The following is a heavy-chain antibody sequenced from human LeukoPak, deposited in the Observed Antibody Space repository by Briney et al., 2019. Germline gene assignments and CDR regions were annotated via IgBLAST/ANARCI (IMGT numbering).Heavy chain of an antibody. CDR2: IYYSGST. D-gene: IGHD6-19*01. V-gene: IGHV4-39*01. J-gene: IGHJ4*02. CDR1: GGSISSSSYY. CDR3: ARHVEVAVAAYFDY. Sequence: SETLSLTCTVSGGSISSSSYYWGWIRQPPGKGLEWIGSIYYSGSTYYNPSLKSRVTISVDTSKNQFSLKLSSVTAADTAVYYCARHVEVAVAAYFDYWGQGTLVTVSS.